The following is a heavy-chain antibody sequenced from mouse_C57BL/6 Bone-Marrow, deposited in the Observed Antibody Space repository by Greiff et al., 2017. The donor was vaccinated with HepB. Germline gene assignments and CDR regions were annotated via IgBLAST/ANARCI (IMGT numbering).Heavy chain of an antibody. Sequence: EVQLQQSGAELVRPGASVKLSCTASGFNIKDYYMHWVKQRPEQGLEWIGRIDPEDGDTEYAPKFQGKATMTADTSSNTAYLQLSSLTSEDTAVYYCTRIYVGYFTSFAYWGQGTLVTVSA. CDR3: TRIYVGYFTSFAY. CDR1: GFNIKDYY. CDR2: IDPEDGDT. V-gene: IGHV14-1*01. J-gene: IGHJ3*01. D-gene: IGHD2-3*01.